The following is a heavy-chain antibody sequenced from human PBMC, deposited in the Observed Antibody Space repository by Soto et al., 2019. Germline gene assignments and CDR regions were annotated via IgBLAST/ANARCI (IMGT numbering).Heavy chain of an antibody. CDR2: IYYSGST. CDR3: ARRGGYSGYDVQLGFDY. J-gene: IGHJ4*02. V-gene: IGHV4-39*01. CDR1: GGSISSSSYY. Sequence: QVQLQESGPGLVKPSETLSLTCTVSGGSISSSSYYWGWIRQPPGKGLEWIGSIYYSGSTYYNPYLKSRVTISVDTSKNQFSLKLSSVTAADTAVYYCARRGGYSGYDVQLGFDYWGQGTLVTVSS. D-gene: IGHD5-12*01.